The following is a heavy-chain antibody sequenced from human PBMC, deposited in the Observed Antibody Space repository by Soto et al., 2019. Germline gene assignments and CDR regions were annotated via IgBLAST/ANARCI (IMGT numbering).Heavy chain of an antibody. CDR1: GGTFSSYA. Sequence: SVKVSCKASGGTFSSYAISWVRQAPGQGLEWMGGIIPIFGTANYAQKFQGRVTITADKSTSTAYMELSSLRSEDTAVYYCARGIVGAELRSYYYYYYGMDVWGQGTTVTVSS. CDR2: IIPIFGTA. V-gene: IGHV1-69*06. D-gene: IGHD1-26*01. CDR3: ARGIVGAELRSYYYYYYGMDV. J-gene: IGHJ6*02.